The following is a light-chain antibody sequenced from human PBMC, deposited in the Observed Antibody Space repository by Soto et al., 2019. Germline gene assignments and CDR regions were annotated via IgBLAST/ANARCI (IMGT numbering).Light chain of an antibody. J-gene: IGKJ3*01. Sequence: EIVLTQSPGTLSLSPGERATLSCRASQGVSSRYLAWYQQKPGQAPRLLIYDASSRATGIPDRFSGSGSGTDFTLTISRLEPEDFAVYYCQQYGSSPISFGPGT. CDR1: QGVSSRY. CDR2: DAS. CDR3: QQYGSSPIS. V-gene: IGKV3-20*01.